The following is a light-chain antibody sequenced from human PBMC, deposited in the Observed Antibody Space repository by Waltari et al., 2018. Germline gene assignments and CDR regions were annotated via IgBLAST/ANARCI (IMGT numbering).Light chain of an antibody. CDR1: QGIRNY. J-gene: IGKJ4*01. V-gene: IGKV1-16*01. CDR2: GAS. Sequence: DIQMTQSPSSLSASVGDRVTITCRASQGIRNYLAWFQQKPGEAPKSLIYGASSLQSGVPSRFSGSGSEADFTLTISSLHPEDFATYYCQQYNSYPLTFGGGTKVDIK. CDR3: QQYNSYPLT.